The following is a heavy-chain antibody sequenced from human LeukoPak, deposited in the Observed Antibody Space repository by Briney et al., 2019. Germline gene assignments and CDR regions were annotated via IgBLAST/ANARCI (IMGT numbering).Heavy chain of an antibody. CDR1: GYTFTDYY. D-gene: IGHD4/OR15-4a*01. Sequence: ASVKVSCKASGYTFTDYYMHWVRQAPGQGLEWMGWINPNSGDTNYAQNFQGRVTMTRDTSITTAYMEVSRLISDDTAVYYCVPSANYYYFDYWGQGTLVTVSS. V-gene: IGHV1-2*02. CDR3: VPSANYYYFDY. CDR2: INPNSGDT. J-gene: IGHJ4*02.